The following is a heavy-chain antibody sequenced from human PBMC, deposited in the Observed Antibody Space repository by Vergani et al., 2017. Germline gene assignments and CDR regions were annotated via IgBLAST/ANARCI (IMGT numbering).Heavy chain of an antibody. Sequence: EMQLVQSGAEVRKPGESVKISCRTSGYNFDIYWIGWVRQMPGKGLEWMGIVYPGDSDTRYSPSFQGQVTISADKSISTAYLQWSSLKASDTAMYYCARRDGQGRLFDYWGQGTLVTVSS. CDR2: VYPGDSDT. CDR3: ARRDGQGRLFDY. D-gene: IGHD5-24*01. CDR1: GYNFDIYW. J-gene: IGHJ4*02. V-gene: IGHV5-51*01.